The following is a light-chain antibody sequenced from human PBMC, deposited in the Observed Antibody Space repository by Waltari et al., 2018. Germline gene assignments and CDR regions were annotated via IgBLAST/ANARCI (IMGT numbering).Light chain of an antibody. CDR2: DIG. Sequence: SSVLTQPPSVSVAPGRSARISWWGSDIGGKSVHRYPQKPGQAPVLVVYDIGDRPAGNPPLFSGSNSGYTATLTISSVDAGDEADYYCPVWESTSDHLVFGGGTKLTVL. CDR1: DIGGKS. V-gene: IGLV3-21*02. CDR3: PVWESTSDHLV. J-gene: IGLJ3*02.